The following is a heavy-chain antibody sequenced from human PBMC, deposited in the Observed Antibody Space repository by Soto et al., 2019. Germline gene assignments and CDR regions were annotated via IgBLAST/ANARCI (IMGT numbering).Heavy chain of an antibody. CDR3: ARGNSSGYYYFDY. Sequence: GASVKVSCKASGGTFSSYAISRVRQAPGQGLEWMGGIIPIFGTANYAQKFQGRVTITADESTSTAYMELSSLRSEDTAVYYCARGNSSGYYYFDYWGQGTLVTVS. J-gene: IGHJ4*02. D-gene: IGHD3-22*01. CDR1: GGTFSSYA. V-gene: IGHV1-69*13. CDR2: IIPIFGTA.